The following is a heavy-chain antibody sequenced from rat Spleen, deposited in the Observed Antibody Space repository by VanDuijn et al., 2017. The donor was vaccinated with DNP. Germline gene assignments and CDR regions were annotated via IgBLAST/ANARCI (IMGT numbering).Heavy chain of an antibody. CDR3: ARDNYGTSGALDP. J-gene: IGHJ4*01. D-gene: IGHD1-11*01. CDR1: GFTFSNYG. Sequence: EVQLVESGGGLVLPGRSLKLSCAASGFTFSNYGMAWVRQAPAKGLEWVATISYDGLRTYYRDSVKGRFTISRDDSKATLYLQMDSLRSDDTATYYCARDNYGTSGALDPWGQGTSVTVSS. V-gene: IGHV5-29*01. CDR2: ISYDGLRT.